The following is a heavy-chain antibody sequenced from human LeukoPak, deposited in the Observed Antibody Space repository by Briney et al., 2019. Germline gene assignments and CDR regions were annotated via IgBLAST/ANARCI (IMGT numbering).Heavy chain of an antibody. D-gene: IGHD2/OR15-2a*01. CDR2: ISYDGTNK. J-gene: IGHJ4*02. V-gene: IGHV3-30*14. CDR1: GLAFSTYA. Sequence: ARSLRLSCAASGLAFSTYAMHWVRPPPDKGLEWMAVISYDGTNKYYSDSVKGRFTIDKKNSKNNMYLQMNGLRAEHTAVYYCARDLWGANSCWGEGSLVTVSS. CDR3: ARDLWGANSC.